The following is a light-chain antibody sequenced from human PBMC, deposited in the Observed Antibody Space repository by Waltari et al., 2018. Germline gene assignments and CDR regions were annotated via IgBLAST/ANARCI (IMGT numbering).Light chain of an antibody. CDR1: QSISSW. CDR3: QQYNVYWT. CDR2: KAS. V-gene: IGKV1-5*03. J-gene: IGKJ1*01. Sequence: DIQMTQSPSTLSASVVDRVTITCRASQSISSWLAWYQQKPGQAPKLLIYKASSLEAGVPSRFSGSGSGTEFTLTISSLQPDDFATYYCQQYNVYWTFGQGTKVEIK.